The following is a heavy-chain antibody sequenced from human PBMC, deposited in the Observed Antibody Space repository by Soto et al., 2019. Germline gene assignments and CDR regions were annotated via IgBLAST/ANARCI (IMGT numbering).Heavy chain of an antibody. J-gene: IGHJ3*02. CDR1: GYTFTSYY. CDR2: INPSGGST. CDR3: ARGDRTGTEGDAFDI. D-gene: IGHD1-1*01. Sequence: QVQLVQSGAEMKKPGASVKVSCKASGYTFTSYYMHWVRQAPGQGLEWMGIINPSGGSTSYAQKFQGRVTMTRDTSTSTVYMELSSLRSEDTAVYYCARGDRTGTEGDAFDIWGQGTMVTVSS. V-gene: IGHV1-46*01.